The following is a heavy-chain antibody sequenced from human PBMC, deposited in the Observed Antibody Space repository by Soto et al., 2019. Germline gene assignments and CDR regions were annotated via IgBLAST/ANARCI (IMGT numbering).Heavy chain of an antibody. J-gene: IGHJ4*02. Sequence: SETLSLTCTVSGGSISSYYWSWIRQPAGRGLEWIGRIYTSGSTNYNPSLKSRVTMSVDTSKNQFSLKLSSVTAADTAVYYRARAQYYYDSSGYYWGGYFDYWGQGTLVTVSS. CDR2: IYTSGST. CDR1: GGSISSYY. D-gene: IGHD3-22*01. CDR3: ARAQYYYDSSGYYWGGYFDY. V-gene: IGHV4-4*07.